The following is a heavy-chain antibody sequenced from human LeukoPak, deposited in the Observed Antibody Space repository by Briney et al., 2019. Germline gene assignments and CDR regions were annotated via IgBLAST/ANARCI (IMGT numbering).Heavy chain of an antibody. V-gene: IGHV3-33*06. CDR2: IWYDGSNK. Sequence: GGSLRLSCAASGFTFSSYGMHWVRQASGKGLEWVAVIWYDGSNKYYADSVKGRLTISRDNSKNTLYLQMNSLRAEDTAVYYCAKESGYCSSTSCFADAFDIWGQGTMVTVSS. CDR1: GFTFSSYG. J-gene: IGHJ3*02. D-gene: IGHD2-2*01. CDR3: AKESGYCSSTSCFADAFDI.